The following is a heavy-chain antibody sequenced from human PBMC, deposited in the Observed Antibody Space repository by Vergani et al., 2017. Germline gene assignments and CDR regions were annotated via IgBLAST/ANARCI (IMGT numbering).Heavy chain of an antibody. J-gene: IGHJ3*02. V-gene: IGHV3-30-3*01. Sequence: QVQLVESGGGVVQPGRSLRLSCAASGFTFSSYAMHWVRQAPGKGLEWVAVISYDGSNKYYADSVKGRFTISRDKSKNTLYLQMNSLRAEDTAVYYCVRGIVVVIRNPSDAFDIWGQGTMVTVSS. D-gene: IGHD3-22*01. CDR1: GFTFSSYA. CDR2: ISYDGSNK. CDR3: VRGIVVVIRNPSDAFDI.